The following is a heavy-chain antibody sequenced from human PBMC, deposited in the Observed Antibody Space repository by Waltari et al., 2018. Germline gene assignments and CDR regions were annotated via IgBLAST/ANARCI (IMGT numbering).Heavy chain of an antibody. CDR1: GGPISSYY. CDR2: IYTSGST. CDR3: AREPYCSGGSCYSLDI. V-gene: IGHV4-4*07. D-gene: IGHD2-15*01. Sequence: QVQLQESGPGLVKPSETLSLTCTVSGGPISSYYRSWTRQPAGKGLEWIGRIYTSGSTNYNPSLKSRVTMSVDTSKNQFSLKLSSVTAADTAVYYCAREPYCSGGSCYSLDIWGQGTMVTVSS. J-gene: IGHJ3*02.